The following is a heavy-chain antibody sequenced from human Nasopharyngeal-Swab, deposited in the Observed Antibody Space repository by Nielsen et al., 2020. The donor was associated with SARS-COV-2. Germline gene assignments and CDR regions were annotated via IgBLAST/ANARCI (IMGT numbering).Heavy chain of an antibody. CDR2: ISGSGGST. V-gene: IGHV3-23*01. Sequence: GGSLRLSCAASGFTFSSYAMSWVRQAPGKGLEWVSAISGSGGSTYYADSVKGRFTISRDNSKNTLFLQMNSLSPEDTAVYYCAKSGRPFEAFDIWGQGTMVTVSS. D-gene: IGHD7-27*01. CDR1: GFTFSSYA. J-gene: IGHJ3*02. CDR3: AKSGRPFEAFDI.